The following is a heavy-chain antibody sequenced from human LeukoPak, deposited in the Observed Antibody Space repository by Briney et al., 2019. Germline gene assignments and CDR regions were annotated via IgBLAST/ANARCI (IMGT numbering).Heavy chain of an antibody. J-gene: IGHJ5*02. D-gene: IGHD3-3*01. CDR3: ARPVLRFLEWPQGNWLDP. CDR2: ISAYNGNT. Sequence: GASVKVSCKASGYTFTSYGISWVRQAPGQGLEWMGWISAYNGNTNYAQKLQGRVTMTTDISTSTAYMELRSLRSDDTAVYYCARPVLRFLEWPQGNWLDPWGQGTLVTVSS. CDR1: GYTFTSYG. V-gene: IGHV1-18*01.